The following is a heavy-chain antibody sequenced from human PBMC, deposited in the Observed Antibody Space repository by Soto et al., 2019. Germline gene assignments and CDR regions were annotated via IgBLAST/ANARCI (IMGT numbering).Heavy chain of an antibody. CDR2: IWYDGSNK. D-gene: IGHD2-15*01. Sequence: QVQLVESGGGVVQPGRSLRLSCAASGFTFSSYGMHWVRQAPGKGLEWGAVIWYDGSNKYYADSVKGRFTISRDNSKNTLYLHMNSLRAEDTAVYYCARDGYCSGGSCYSVPVFDYWGQGTLVTVSS. V-gene: IGHV3-33*01. CDR1: GFTFSSYG. J-gene: IGHJ4*02. CDR3: ARDGYCSGGSCYSVPVFDY.